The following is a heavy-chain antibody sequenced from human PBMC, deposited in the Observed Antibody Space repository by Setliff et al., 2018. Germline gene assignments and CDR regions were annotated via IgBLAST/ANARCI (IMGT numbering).Heavy chain of an antibody. CDR1: GFTFSRYW. D-gene: IGHD6-19*01. J-gene: IGHJ4*02. CDR3: ARVASGWWWFDY. V-gene: IGHV3-74*01. CDR2: LNGDGSTT. Sequence: PGGSLRLSCEASGFTFSRYWMHWVRQAPGKGLIWVSRLNGDGSTTSYADSVKGRFTISRDNAKNTVYLQMNSLRAEDTAVYYCARVASGWWWFDYWGQGTLVTVSS.